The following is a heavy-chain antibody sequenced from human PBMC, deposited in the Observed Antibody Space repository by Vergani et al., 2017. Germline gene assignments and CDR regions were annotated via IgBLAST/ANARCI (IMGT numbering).Heavy chain of an antibody. CDR2: INYSGST. J-gene: IGHJ4*02. CDR3: ARDATQTSSSGLDY. D-gene: IGHD6-13*01. Sequence: QVQLQESGPGLVKPSETLSLTCTVSGGSISSYYWSWIRQPPGKGLEWIWYINYSGSTNYNPSLKSRVTISVDTSKNQFSLKLSSVTAADTAVYYCARDATQTSSSGLDYWGQGTLVTVSS. V-gene: IGHV4-59*01. CDR1: GGSISSYY.